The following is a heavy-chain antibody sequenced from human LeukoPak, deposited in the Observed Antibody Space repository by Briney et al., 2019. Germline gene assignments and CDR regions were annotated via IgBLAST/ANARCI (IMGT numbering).Heavy chain of an antibody. Sequence: SETLSLTCTVSGYSISSGYYWGWIRPPPGKGLEWIGSIYHSGSTYYNPSLKSRVTISVDTSKNQFSLKLSSVTAADTAVYYCASGDGAGNDLDAFDIWGQGTMVTVSS. CDR2: IYHSGST. V-gene: IGHV4-38-2*02. CDR3: ASGDGAGNDLDAFDI. D-gene: IGHD6-19*01. CDR1: GYSISSGYY. J-gene: IGHJ3*02.